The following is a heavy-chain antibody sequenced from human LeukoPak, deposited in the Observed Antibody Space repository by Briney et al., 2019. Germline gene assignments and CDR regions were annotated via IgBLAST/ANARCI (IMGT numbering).Heavy chain of an antibody. D-gene: IGHD3-9*01. CDR3: ARDRVYYDILTGPED. CDR2: INHSGST. J-gene: IGHJ4*02. CDR1: GVSFSGYY. Sequence: SETLSLTCAVYGVSFSGYYWSWIRQPPGKGLEWIGEINHSGSTNYNPSLKSRVTISVDTSKNQFSLKLSSVTAADTAVYYCARDRVYYDILTGPEDWGQGTLVTVSS. V-gene: IGHV4-34*01.